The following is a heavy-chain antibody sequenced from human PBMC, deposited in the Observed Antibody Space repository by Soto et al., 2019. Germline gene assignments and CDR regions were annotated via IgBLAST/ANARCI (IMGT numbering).Heavy chain of an antibody. V-gene: IGHV3-30*03. Sequence: GWSLILSCAASGFNFGVFGMHWVRQAPGKGLEWLSVLSYEGSEEYYADSVRGRFTISRDNSKNTLFLQMDSLRVDDTGVYYCALTRRASLLEVAGPGFEYWGQGTLVTVSS. CDR3: ALTRRASLLEVAGPGFEY. CDR1: GFNFGVFG. D-gene: IGHD6-19*01. J-gene: IGHJ4*02. CDR2: LSYEGSEE.